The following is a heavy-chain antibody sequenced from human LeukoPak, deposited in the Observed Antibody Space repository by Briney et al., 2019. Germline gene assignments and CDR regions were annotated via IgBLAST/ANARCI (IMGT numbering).Heavy chain of an antibody. Sequence: GGSLRLSCAASGFTFSSYWMHWVRQAPGKGLVWVSRIISDGSGTIYADSVQGRFTISRDNAKNTLYLQMNSLRAEDTAVYYCACDRDYYDSSGYYNYWGQGTLVTVSS. V-gene: IGHV3-74*01. CDR3: ACDRDYYDSSGYYNY. J-gene: IGHJ4*02. D-gene: IGHD3-22*01. CDR1: GFTFSSYW. CDR2: IISDGSGT.